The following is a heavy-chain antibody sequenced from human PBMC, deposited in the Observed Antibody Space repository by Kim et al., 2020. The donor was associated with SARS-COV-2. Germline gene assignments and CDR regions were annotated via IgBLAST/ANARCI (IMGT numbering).Heavy chain of an antibody. CDR1: GYSISSGYY. J-gene: IGHJ4*02. CDR2: IYHSGST. D-gene: IGHD6-19*01. V-gene: IGHV4-38-2*02. CDR3: ARDLAAGV. Sequence: SETLSLTCTVSGYSISSGYYWGWIRQPPGKGLEWIGSIYHSGSTYYNPSLKSRVTISVDTSKNQFSLKLSSVTAADTAVYYCARDLAAGVWGQGTLVTVS.